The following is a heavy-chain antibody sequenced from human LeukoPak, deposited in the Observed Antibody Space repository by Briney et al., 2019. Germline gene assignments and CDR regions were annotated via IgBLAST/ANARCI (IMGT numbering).Heavy chain of an antibody. CDR1: GYTFSSYG. V-gene: IGHV1-18*01. CDR2: ISAYNGNT. Sequence: GASVKVSCKASGYTFSSYGISWVRQAPGQGLEWMGWISAYNGNTKYAQKLQGRVTMTTDISTSTAYMELRSLRSDDTAVYYCARDKGKWEHLRYFDYWGQGTLVTVSS. J-gene: IGHJ4*02. D-gene: IGHD1-26*01. CDR3: ARDKGKWEHLRYFDY.